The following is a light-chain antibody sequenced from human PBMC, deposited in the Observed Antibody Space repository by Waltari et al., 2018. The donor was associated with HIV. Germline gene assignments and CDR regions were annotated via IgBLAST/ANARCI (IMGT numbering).Light chain of an antibody. CDR2: DDD. CDR3: QVWDSGSDHV. Sequence: SYVLTQPPSISVAPGKTAKITCGGNNIGNRHVHWYQQKPGQAPILVIFDDDHRPSGIPERFSGSNSDNTATLTINRVEVGDEADYYCQVWDSGSDHVFGSGTTVTVL. J-gene: IGLJ1*01. CDR1: NIGNRH. V-gene: IGLV3-21*04.